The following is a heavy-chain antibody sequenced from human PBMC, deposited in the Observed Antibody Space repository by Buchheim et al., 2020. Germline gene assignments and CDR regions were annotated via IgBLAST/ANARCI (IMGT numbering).Heavy chain of an antibody. D-gene: IGHD3-3*01. V-gene: IGHV4-59*01. CDR2: IYYSGST. CDR3: ARDFWSGYDYYGMDV. CDR1: GGPISSYY. Sequence: QVQLQESGPGLVKPSETLSLTCTVSGGPISSYYWSWIRQPPGKGLEWIGYIYYSGSTNYNPSLKSRVTISVDTSKNQFSLKLSSVTAADTAVYYCARDFWSGYDYYGMDVWGQGTT. J-gene: IGHJ6*02.